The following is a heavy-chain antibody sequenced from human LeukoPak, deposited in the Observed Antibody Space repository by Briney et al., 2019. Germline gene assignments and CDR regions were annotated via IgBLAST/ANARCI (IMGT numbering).Heavy chain of an antibody. D-gene: IGHD2-15*01. CDR3: ARDLRGYCSGGSCYPQSGFDP. Sequence: GASEKVSCKASGGTFSSYAISWVRQAPGQGLEWMGGIIPIFGTANYAQKFQGRVTITTDESTSTAYMELSSLRSEDTAVYYCARDLRGYCSGGSCYPQSGFDPWGQGTLVTVSS. CDR2: IIPIFGTA. V-gene: IGHV1-69*05. CDR1: GGTFSSYA. J-gene: IGHJ5*02.